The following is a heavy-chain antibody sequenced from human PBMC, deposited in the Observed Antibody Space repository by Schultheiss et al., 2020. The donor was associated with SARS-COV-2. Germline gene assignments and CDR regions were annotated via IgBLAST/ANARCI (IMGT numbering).Heavy chain of an antibody. D-gene: IGHD2-2*01. Sequence: GGSLRLSCAASGFTFDDYAMHWVRQAPGKGLEWVSGISWNSGSIGYADSVKGRFTISRDNAKNSLYLQMNSLRAEDTAVYYCAKELEPAALKDYYYYYGMDVWGQGTTVTVSS. CDR3: AKELEPAALKDYYYYYGMDV. V-gene: IGHV3-9*01. CDR1: GFTFDDYA. CDR2: ISWNSGSI. J-gene: IGHJ6*02.